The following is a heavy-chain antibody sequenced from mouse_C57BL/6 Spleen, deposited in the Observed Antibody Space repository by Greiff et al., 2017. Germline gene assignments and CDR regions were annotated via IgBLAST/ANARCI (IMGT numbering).Heavy chain of an antibody. CDR3: ARDYYGPFAY. CDR1: GYSITSGYY. J-gene: IGHJ3*01. V-gene: IGHV3-6*01. CDR2: ISYDGSN. Sequence: DVKLVESGPGLVKPSQSLSLTCSVTGYSITSGYYWNWIRQFPGNKLEWMGYISYDGSNNYNPSLKNRISITRDTSKNQFFLKLNSVTTEDTATYYCARDYYGPFAYWGQGTLFTVSA. D-gene: IGHD1-1*01.